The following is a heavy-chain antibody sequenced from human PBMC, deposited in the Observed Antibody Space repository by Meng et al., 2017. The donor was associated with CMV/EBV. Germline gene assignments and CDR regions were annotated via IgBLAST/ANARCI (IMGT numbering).Heavy chain of an antibody. CDR2: ISYNGSNK. Sequence: QGHQVVSGGGGVPPGRTLSLSCAASGFPFRSDAMHWVLQAPGNGLEWVSVISYNGSNKYYADSVKGRFTISRDNSKNTLYLQMNSLRAEDTAVYYCAGYSEPDYWGQGTLVTVSS. J-gene: IGHJ4*02. CDR3: AGYSEPDY. CDR1: GFPFRSDA. V-gene: IGHV3-30-3*01. D-gene: IGHD2-15*01.